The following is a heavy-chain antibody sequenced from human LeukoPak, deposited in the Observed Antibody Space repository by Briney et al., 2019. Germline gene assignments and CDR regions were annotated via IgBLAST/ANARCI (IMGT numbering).Heavy chain of an antibody. CDR2: MSGNGDTT. Sequence: PGGSLRLSCAASGFTFSSYAMTWVRQAPGKGLEWVAAMSGNGDTTYYADSVRGRSTISRDNFKNTLYLEMDSLRAEDTAIYYCAKRSTQTTPSNYIYFYMAVWGKGTTVTVS. CDR1: GFTFSSYA. V-gene: IGHV3-23*01. J-gene: IGHJ6*03. CDR3: AKRSTQTTPSNYIYFYMAV. D-gene: IGHD4-11*01.